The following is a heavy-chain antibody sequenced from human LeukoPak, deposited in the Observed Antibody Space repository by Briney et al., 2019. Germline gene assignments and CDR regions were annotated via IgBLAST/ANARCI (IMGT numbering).Heavy chain of an antibody. CDR1: GFTFISYG. Sequence: SGGSLRLSCAASGFTFISYGMNWVRQAPGKGLEWVSSISSSSDYIYYAESLKGRFTISRDNAKNSLYLQMNSLGAEDTAVYYCAREGYDFWSGYYLFDYWGQGTLVTVSS. V-gene: IGHV3-21*01. J-gene: IGHJ4*02. D-gene: IGHD3-3*01. CDR2: ISSSSDYI. CDR3: AREGYDFWSGYYLFDY.